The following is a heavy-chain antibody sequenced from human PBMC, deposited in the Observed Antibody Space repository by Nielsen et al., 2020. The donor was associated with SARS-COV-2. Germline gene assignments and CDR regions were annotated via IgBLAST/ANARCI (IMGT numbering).Heavy chain of an antibody. CDR1: GFTFSSYA. CDR2: ISWNSGSI. J-gene: IGHJ6*03. V-gene: IGHV3-9*01. Sequence: GGSLRLSCAASGFTFSSYAMHWVRQAPGKGLEWVSGISWNSGSIGYADSVKGRFTISRDNAKNSLYLQMNSLRADDTAVYYCAREGSRGYSYGFEPYYYYMDVWGKGTTVTVSS. D-gene: IGHD5-18*01. CDR3: AREGSRGYSYGFEPYYYYMDV.